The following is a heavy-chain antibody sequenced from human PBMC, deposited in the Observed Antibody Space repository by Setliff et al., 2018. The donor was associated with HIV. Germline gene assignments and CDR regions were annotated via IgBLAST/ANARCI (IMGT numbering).Heavy chain of an antibody. CDR1: RSTFNSHT. J-gene: IGHJ5*02. Sequence: ASVKVSCKASRSTFNSHTINWVRQAPGQGLEWMGWINPNNGGTNYAQKLQGRVTMTTDTSTSTVYMELSSLRSEDTAVYYCARVRYCSGGSCYGGEYWFDPWGQGTLVTVSS. CDR3: ARVRYCSGGSCYGGEYWFDP. CDR2: INPNNGGT. D-gene: IGHD2-15*01. V-gene: IGHV1-18*01.